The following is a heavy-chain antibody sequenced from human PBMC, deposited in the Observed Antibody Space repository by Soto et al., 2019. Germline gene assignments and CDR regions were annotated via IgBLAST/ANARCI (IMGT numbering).Heavy chain of an antibody. CDR1: GFTFSSYG. CDR2: ISYDGSNK. V-gene: IGHV3-30*03. Sequence: GGSLRLSCAASGFTFSSYGMHWVRQAPGKGLEWVAVISYDGSNKYYADSVKGRFTISRDNSKNTLYLQMNSLRAEDTAVYYSATLAGGLYSWSYFGSEYYYYMAVGGK. CDR3: ATLAGGLYSWSYFGSEYYYYMAV. D-gene: IGHD1-26*01. J-gene: IGHJ6*03.